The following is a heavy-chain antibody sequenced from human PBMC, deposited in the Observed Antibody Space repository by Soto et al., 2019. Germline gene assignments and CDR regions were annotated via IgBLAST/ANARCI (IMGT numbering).Heavy chain of an antibody. CDR2: VFWDGGE. CDR1: GFSLTTTGVG. CDR3: TQVYGSGSWGWYFHS. J-gene: IGHJ4*02. D-gene: IGHD2-15*01. Sequence: QITLRESGPSLVKPTETLTLTCTFSGFSLTTTGVGVGWIRQPPGKALEWLAVVFWDGGERYSPSLKSRVTITKDPSKDQVVRTMTNMDPADTATYYCTQVYGSGSWGWYFHSWGQGTLVTVSS. V-gene: IGHV2-5*02.